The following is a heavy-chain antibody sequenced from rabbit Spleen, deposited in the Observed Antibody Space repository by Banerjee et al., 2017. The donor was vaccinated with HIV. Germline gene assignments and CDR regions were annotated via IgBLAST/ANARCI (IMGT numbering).Heavy chain of an antibody. Sequence: QSLEESGGDLVKPGASLTLTCTASGFSFSDNYYMCWVRQAPGKGLEWIACIYTGSSGYTDYATWAKGRFTISKTSSTTVTLQMPSLTVADTASYFCARDTGSSFSSYGMDLWGPGTLVTVS. D-gene: IGHD8-1*01. CDR2: IYTGSSGYT. V-gene: IGHV1S40*01. CDR3: ARDTGSSFSSYGMDL. CDR1: GFSFSDNYY. J-gene: IGHJ6*01.